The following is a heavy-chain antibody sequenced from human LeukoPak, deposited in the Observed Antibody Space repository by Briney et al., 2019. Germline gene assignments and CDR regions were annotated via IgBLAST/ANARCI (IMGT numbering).Heavy chain of an antibody. J-gene: IGHJ4*02. CDR1: GYTFTSYD. CDR2: MNPNSGNT. D-gene: IGHD6-19*01. CDR3: ARAQKSSGWYVAYYFDY. V-gene: IGHV1-8*01. Sequence: ASVKVSCKASGYTFTSYDINWVRQATGQGLEWMGWMNPNSGNTGYAQKFQGRVTMTRNTSISTAYMELSSLRSEDTAVYYCARAQKSSGWYVAYYFDYWGQGTLVTVSS.